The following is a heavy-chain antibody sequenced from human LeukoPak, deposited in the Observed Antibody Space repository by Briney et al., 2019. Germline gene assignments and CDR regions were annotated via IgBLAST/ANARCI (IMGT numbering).Heavy chain of an antibody. CDR1: GVPFSNYY. V-gene: IGHV4-34*01. CDR3: TRAVAGHPG. Sequence: SETLSLTCGVSGVPFSNYYWSWVRQSPTQGLEWIGEINHSGYTNYNPSLKSRVTMSIDTSKNQFSRKLTSVTAADAGVYYCTRAVAGHPGWGQGTLVTVSS. D-gene: IGHD6-19*01. J-gene: IGHJ4*02. CDR2: INHSGYT.